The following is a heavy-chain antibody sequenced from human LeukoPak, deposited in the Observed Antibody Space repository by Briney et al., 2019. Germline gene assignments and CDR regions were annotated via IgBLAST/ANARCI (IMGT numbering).Heavy chain of an antibody. CDR2: INHSGST. CDR1: GGSFSGYS. D-gene: IGHD3-10*01. Sequence: SETLSLTCAVYGGSFSGYSWTWIRQPPGKGLEWIGEINHSGSTNYNPSLKSRVTISVDTSKNQFSLKLSSVTAADTAVYYCARVPRGTYYGSGSRRNYYYYYMDVWGKGTTVTVSS. J-gene: IGHJ6*03. CDR3: ARVPRGTYYGSGSRRNYYYYYMDV. V-gene: IGHV4-34*01.